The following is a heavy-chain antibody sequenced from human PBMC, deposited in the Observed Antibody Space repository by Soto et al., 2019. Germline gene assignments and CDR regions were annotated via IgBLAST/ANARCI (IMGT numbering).Heavy chain of an antibody. CDR1: GGTFSSYA. CDR3: ARGAAIVGATDY. Sequence: SVKVSCKASGGTFSSYAISWVRQAPGQGLEWMGGIIPIFGTANYAQKFQGRVTITADESTSTAYMELSSLRSEDTAVYYCARGAAIVGATDYWGQGTLVTVSP. J-gene: IGHJ4*02. D-gene: IGHD1-26*01. CDR2: IIPIFGTA. V-gene: IGHV1-69*13.